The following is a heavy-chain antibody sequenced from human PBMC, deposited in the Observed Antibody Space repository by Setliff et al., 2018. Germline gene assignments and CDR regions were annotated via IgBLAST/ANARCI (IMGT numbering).Heavy chain of an antibody. Sequence: GGSLRLSCAASGFTFSSYWMHWVRQAPGKGLVWVSRINSDGSSTTYADSVKGRFTISRDNSKNTLYLQMNSLRAEDTAVYYCARDSKRDYNFWSGQGDYWGQGTLVTVSS. D-gene: IGHD3-3*01. CDR2: INSDGSST. J-gene: IGHJ4*02. V-gene: IGHV3-74*01. CDR1: GFTFSSYW. CDR3: ARDSKRDYNFWSGQGDY.